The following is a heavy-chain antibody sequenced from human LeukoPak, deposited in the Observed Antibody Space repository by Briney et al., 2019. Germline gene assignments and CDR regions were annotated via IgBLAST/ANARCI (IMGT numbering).Heavy chain of an antibody. CDR3: AKDPRKSYYDSSGYYLNWFDP. J-gene: IGHJ5*02. CDR2: ISGSGGST. CDR1: GFTFSTYS. V-gene: IGHV3-23*01. D-gene: IGHD3-22*01. Sequence: GGPLRLSCAASGFTFSTYSMHWVRQAPGKGLEWVSAISGSGGSTYYADSVKGRFTISRDNSKNTLYLQMNSLRAEDTAVYYCAKDPRKSYYDSSGYYLNWFDPWGQGTLVTVSS.